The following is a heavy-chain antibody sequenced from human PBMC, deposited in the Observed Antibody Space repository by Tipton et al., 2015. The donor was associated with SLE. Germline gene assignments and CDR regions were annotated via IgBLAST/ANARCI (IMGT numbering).Heavy chain of an antibody. CDR1: GGSISSYY. Sequence: TLSLTCTVSGGSISSYYWSWIRQPPGKGLEWIGSIYYSGSTYYNPSLKSRVTISVDTSKNQFSLKLSSVTAADTAVYYCAREGGSSSRPYDYWGQGTLVTVSS. V-gene: IGHV4-59*12. CDR2: IYYSGST. CDR3: AREGGSSSRPYDY. D-gene: IGHD6-6*01. J-gene: IGHJ4*02.